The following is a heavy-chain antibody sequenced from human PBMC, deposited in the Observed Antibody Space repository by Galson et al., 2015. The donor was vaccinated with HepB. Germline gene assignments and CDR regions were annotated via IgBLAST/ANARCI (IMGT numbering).Heavy chain of an antibody. CDR1: GFSFRDYA. D-gene: IGHD7-27*01. Sequence: SLRLSCAASGFSFRDYAMTWVRQAPGKGLEWVSSISGSGDRTYFEDVVKGRFTISRDNSKNTVYLQMNRMRVEDTSVYYCVNVAILGSTPHYFDYWGQGTMVTVS. CDR2: ISGSGDRT. J-gene: IGHJ4*02. V-gene: IGHV3-23*01. CDR3: VNVAILGSTPHYFDY.